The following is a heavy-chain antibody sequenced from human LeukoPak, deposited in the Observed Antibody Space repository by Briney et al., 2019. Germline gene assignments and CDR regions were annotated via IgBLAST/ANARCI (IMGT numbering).Heavy chain of an antibody. D-gene: IGHD3-10*01. J-gene: IGHJ4*02. CDR2: ISGSASTT. CDR3: AKVQGNYYGSGAPQPFDY. Sequence: GGSLRLSCAASGFTFSSYAMSWVRRAPGKGLEWVSGISGSASTTFYADSVKGRFTISRDNSMNTLYLQMNSLKAEDTAVYYCAKVQGNYYGSGAPQPFDYWGQGTLVTVSS. CDR1: GFTFSSYA. V-gene: IGHV3-23*01.